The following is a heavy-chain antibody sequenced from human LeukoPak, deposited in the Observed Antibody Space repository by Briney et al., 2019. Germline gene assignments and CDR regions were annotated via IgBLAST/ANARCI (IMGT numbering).Heavy chain of an antibody. CDR1: GFTFSSYA. CDR2: ISGSGGST. D-gene: IGHD6-13*01. Sequence: PGGSLRLSCVVSGFTFSSYAMNWVRQAPGKGVEWVSAISGSGGSTYYADSVKGRFTISRDNSKNTLYLQMNSLRAEDTAIYYCSKGQGEGSSWQALDSWGQGTLVTVSS. CDR3: SKGQGEGSSWQALDS. J-gene: IGHJ4*02. V-gene: IGHV3-23*01.